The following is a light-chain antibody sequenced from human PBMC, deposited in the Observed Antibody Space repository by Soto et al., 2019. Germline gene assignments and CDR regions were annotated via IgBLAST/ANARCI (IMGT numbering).Light chain of an antibody. CDR3: QQPYSTPQT. Sequence: DIQMTQSPSSLSASVGDRVTITCRASQSVSSFLNWYQQKPGKAPNLLIYAASSLQSGVPSRFRGSGSGTDFTLTISSLQPEDFATYYCQQPYSTPQTFGQGTKVEIK. J-gene: IGKJ1*01. CDR2: AAS. CDR1: QSVSSF. V-gene: IGKV1-39*01.